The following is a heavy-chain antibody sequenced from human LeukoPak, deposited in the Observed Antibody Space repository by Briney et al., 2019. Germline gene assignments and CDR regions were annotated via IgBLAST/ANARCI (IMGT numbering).Heavy chain of an antibody. Sequence: GGSLRLSCAASGFTFSSYAMHWVRQAPGKGLEWVAVISYDGSNKYYADSVKGRFTISRDNSKNTLYLQMNSLRAEDTAVYYCARTSGSYMYYFDYWGQGTLVTVSP. CDR1: GFTFSSYA. D-gene: IGHD1-26*01. J-gene: IGHJ4*02. V-gene: IGHV3-30-3*01. CDR3: ARTSGSYMYYFDY. CDR2: ISYDGSNK.